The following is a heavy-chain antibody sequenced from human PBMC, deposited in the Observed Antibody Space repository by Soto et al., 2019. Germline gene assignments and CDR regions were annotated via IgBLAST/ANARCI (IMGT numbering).Heavy chain of an antibody. D-gene: IGHD5-12*01. J-gene: IGHJ4*02. Sequence: SETLSLTCAVSGGSISSSNWWSWVRQPPGKGLEWIGEIYHSGSTNYNPSLKSRVTISVDKSKNRFSLKLSSVTAADTAVYYCASRRDGYNYYFDYWGQGTLVTVSS. CDR1: GGSISSSNW. CDR2: IYHSGST. V-gene: IGHV4-4*02. CDR3: ASRRDGYNYYFDY.